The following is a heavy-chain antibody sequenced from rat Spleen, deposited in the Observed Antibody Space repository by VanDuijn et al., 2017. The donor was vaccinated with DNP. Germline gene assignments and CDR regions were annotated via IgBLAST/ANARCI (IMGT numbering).Heavy chain of an antibody. CDR3: ARFPFPYYFDY. CDR2: ISYSGNI. Sequence: EVQLQESGPGLVKPSQSLSLTCSVTGYSITSNYWGWIRKFPGNKMEWMGYISYSGNIRYNPSLKSRVSITRDTSKNQFFLQLNSVTTEDTATYYCARFPFPYYFDYWGQGVMVTVSS. J-gene: IGHJ2*01. CDR1: GYSITSNY. V-gene: IGHV3-1*01. D-gene: IGHD3-8*01.